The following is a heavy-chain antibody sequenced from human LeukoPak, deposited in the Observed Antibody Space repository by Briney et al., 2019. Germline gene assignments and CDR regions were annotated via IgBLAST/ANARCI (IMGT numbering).Heavy chain of an antibody. CDR3: ARVGGMKQNYYGSGSLGPVDY. CDR2: VYYTGNT. V-gene: IGHV4-39*07. Sequence: SETLSLTCSVSGGSINNHAYYWDWIRQPPGQGLEWIGTVYYTGNTYYNPSLKSRVTISVDTSKNQFSLKLSSVTAADTAVYYCARVGGMKQNYYGSGSLGPVDYWGQGTLVTVSS. CDR1: GGSINNHAYY. D-gene: IGHD3-10*01. J-gene: IGHJ4*02.